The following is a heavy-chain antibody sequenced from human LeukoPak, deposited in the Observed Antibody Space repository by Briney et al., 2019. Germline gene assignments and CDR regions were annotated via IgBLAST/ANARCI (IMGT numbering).Heavy chain of an antibody. CDR3: ASGYYYFDY. CDR1: GGSISSYY. CDR2: IYYSGST. Sequence: SETLSLTCTVSGGSISSYYWSWIRQPPGKGLEWIGYIYYSGSTNYNPSLKSRVTISVDTSKNQFSLKLSSVTAADTAMYYCASGYYYFDYWGQGTLVTVSS. D-gene: IGHD3-22*01. V-gene: IGHV4-59*01. J-gene: IGHJ4*02.